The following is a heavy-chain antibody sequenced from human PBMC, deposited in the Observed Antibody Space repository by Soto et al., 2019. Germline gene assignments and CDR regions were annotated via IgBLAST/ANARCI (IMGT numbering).Heavy chain of an antibody. CDR1: GGYIPIIYH. J-gene: IGHJ4*02. CDR3: ARTDNVGYYPH. Sequence: SVTRSRTYTVSGGYIPIIYHWAWIRQPPGRALEWVASIYHNDTTCYNPSLKSRVTISVDTSKNHVSLNLRSVTAADSAVYYCARTDNVGYYPHWGQGNVVTVSS. V-gene: IGHV4-38-2*02. D-gene: IGHD3-3*01. CDR2: IYHNDTT.